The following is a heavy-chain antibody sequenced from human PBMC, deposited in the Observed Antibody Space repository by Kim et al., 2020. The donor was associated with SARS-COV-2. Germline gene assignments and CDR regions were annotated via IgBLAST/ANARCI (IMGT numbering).Heavy chain of an antibody. CDR3: AKDSWYSGSSGFIDY. J-gene: IGHJ4*02. D-gene: IGHD6-19*01. Sequence: GGSLRLSCAASGFTFDDYAMHWVRQAPGKGLEWVSLISGDGGSTYYADSVKGRFTISRDNSKNSLYLQMNNLRTEDTALYYCAKDSWYSGSSGFIDYWGQGTLVTVSS. CDR2: ISGDGGST. V-gene: IGHV3-43*02. CDR1: GFTFDDYA.